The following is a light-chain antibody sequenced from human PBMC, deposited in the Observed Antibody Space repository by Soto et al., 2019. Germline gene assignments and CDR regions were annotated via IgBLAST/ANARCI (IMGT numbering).Light chain of an antibody. CDR2: AAS. CDR3: QQYTTYPIT. CDR1: QDISNF. V-gene: IGKV1-16*02. J-gene: IGKJ5*01. Sequence: DIQMTQSPSSLSASIGDRVTITCRASQDISNFLAWFQQKPGKAPKPLIYAASNLQSGVPSKFSGNASGTDFTLTISSLQPEDFATYYCQQYTTYPITFGQGTRLEIK.